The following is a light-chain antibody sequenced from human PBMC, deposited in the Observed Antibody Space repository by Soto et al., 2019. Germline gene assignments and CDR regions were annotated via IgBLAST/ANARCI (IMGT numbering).Light chain of an antibody. Sequence: DIQMTQSPSSLSASVGDRVTITCRASESVNRNLHWYQQRPGKAPKLLISGASSLQSGVPSRFSGSGSGTDFTLTISSLQPEDFAAYYCQQSLITQYSFVQGTKLEIK. V-gene: IGKV1-39*01. J-gene: IGKJ2*03. CDR2: GAS. CDR3: QQSLITQYS. CDR1: ESVNRN.